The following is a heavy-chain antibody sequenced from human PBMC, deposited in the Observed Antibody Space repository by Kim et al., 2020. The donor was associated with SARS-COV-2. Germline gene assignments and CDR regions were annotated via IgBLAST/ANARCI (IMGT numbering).Heavy chain of an antibody. V-gene: IGHV3-7*03. J-gene: IGHJ6*01. CDR2: IKQDGSEK. Sequence: GGSLRLSCAASGFTFSRYWMSWVRQAPGKGLEWVANIKQDGSEKYYVDSVKGRFTISRDNAKNSLYLQMNSLRAEDTAVYYCGRDRRDGFGELYYYYYG. CDR1: GFTFSRYW. CDR3: GRDRRDGFGELYYYYYG. D-gene: IGHD3-10*01.